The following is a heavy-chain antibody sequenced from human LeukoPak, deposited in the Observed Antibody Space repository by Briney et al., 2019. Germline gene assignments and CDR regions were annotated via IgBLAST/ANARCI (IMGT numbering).Heavy chain of an antibody. D-gene: IGHD3-10*01. J-gene: IGHJ4*02. Sequence: PSQTLSLTCTVSGGSLSSGGYYWSWIRQPPGKGLEWIGSIYHSGSTYYNPSLKSRVTISVDTSKNQFSLKVTSVTAADTAVYYCATDRGVRGIMDYWGQGILVTVSS. CDR3: ATDRGVRGIMDY. CDR2: IYHSGST. V-gene: IGHV4-30-2*03. CDR1: GGSLSSGGYY.